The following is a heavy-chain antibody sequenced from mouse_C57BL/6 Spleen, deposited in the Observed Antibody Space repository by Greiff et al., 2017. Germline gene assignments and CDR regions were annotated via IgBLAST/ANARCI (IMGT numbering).Heavy chain of an antibody. CDR2: IYPGDGDT. CDR1: GYAFSSYW. CDR3: ARSRNPITTVEFAY. J-gene: IGHJ3*01. D-gene: IGHD1-1*01. Sequence: VQLQQSGAELVKPGASVKISCKASGYAFSSYWMNWVKQRPGKGLEWIGQIYPGDGDTNYNGKFKGKATLTADKSSSTAYMQLSSLTSEDSAVYFCARSRNPITTVEFAYWGQGTLVTVSA. V-gene: IGHV1-80*01.